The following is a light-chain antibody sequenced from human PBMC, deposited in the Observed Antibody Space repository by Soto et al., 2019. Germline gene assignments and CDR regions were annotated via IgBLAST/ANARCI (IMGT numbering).Light chain of an antibody. CDR2: DAS. Sequence: VKTQAATSLPSPPAPRASLSCRASQSVSSYLAWYQQKPGQAPRLLIYDASNRATGIPARFSGSGSGTEFTLTISSLQSEDFAVHYCQQYNYWPPITFGQGTRLEIK. CDR3: QQYNYWPPIT. J-gene: IGKJ5*01. V-gene: IGKV3D-15*01. CDR1: QSVSSY.